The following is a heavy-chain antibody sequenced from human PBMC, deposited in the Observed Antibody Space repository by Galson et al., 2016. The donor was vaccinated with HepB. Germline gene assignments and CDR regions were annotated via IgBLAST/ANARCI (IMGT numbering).Heavy chain of an antibody. Sequence: SLRLSCAASGFIVSNDYTNWVRQAPGKGLEWLSVSYADGRTYYAESVRGRFTISRDKSRTTVSLQMNSLRAEDTAVYKCAKGTYFGSGSYYGMDVWGQGTTVTVSS. D-gene: IGHD3-10*01. CDR3: AKGTYFGSGSYYGMDV. V-gene: IGHV3-53*05. CDR2: SYADGRT. J-gene: IGHJ6*02. CDR1: GFIVSNDY.